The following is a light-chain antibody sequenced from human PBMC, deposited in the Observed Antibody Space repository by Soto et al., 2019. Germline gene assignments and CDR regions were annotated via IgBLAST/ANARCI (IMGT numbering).Light chain of an antibody. CDR3: SSWTSGATYV. CDR1: SSDVGAYNY. V-gene: IGLV2-14*03. J-gene: IGLJ1*01. Sequence: QSVLTQPASVSGSPEQSITISCAGTSSDVGAYNYVSWYQHHPGKAPKLMIYDVNNRPSGDSNRFSGSKSGNTASLTISGLQAEDEADYYCSSWTSGATYVFGSGTKVTVL. CDR2: DVN.